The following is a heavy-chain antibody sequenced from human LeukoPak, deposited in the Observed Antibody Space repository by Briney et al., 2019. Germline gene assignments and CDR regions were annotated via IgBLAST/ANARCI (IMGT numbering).Heavy chain of an antibody. CDR2: FGGSGGTI. J-gene: IGHJ4*02. V-gene: IGHV3-23*01. Sequence: GGSLRLSCAASGFTFSTYAMSWVPHAPGKGLEWVSHFGGSGGTIYYADSVKGRFTISRDNSKNTLYLQMNGLRAEDSAVYYCAKSDCGGDCHLLDYWGQGTLVTVSS. D-gene: IGHD2-21*02. CDR3: AKSDCGGDCHLLDY. CDR1: GFTFSTYA.